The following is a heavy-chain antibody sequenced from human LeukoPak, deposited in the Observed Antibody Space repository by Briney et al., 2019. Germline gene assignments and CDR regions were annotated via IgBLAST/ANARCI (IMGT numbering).Heavy chain of an antibody. CDR3: AAPDCGADCYSFDY. J-gene: IGHJ4*02. CDR2: ISYDGSNK. Sequence: GGSLRLSCAASGFTFSSYGMHWVRQAPGKGLEWVAVISYDGSNKYYADSVKGRFTISRDNSKNTLYVQMNSLRPEDTAVYYCAAPDCGADCYSFDYWGQGTQVIVSS. V-gene: IGHV3-30*03. CDR1: GFTFSSYG. D-gene: IGHD2-21*01.